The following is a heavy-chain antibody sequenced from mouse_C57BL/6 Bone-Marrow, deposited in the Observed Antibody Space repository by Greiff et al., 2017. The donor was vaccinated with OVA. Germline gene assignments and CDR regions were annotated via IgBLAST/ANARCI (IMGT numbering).Heavy chain of an antibody. V-gene: IGHV14-4*01. CDR2: IDPENGDT. CDR3: TTGTTVPKYYAMDY. J-gene: IGHJ4*01. Sequence: VQLQQSGAELVRPGASVKLSCTASGFNIKDDYMHWVKQRPEQGLEWIGWIDPENGDTEYASKFQGKATITADTSSNTAYLQLSSLTSEDTAVYYCTTGTTVPKYYAMDYWGQGTSVTVSS. CDR1: GFNIKDDY. D-gene: IGHD1-1*01.